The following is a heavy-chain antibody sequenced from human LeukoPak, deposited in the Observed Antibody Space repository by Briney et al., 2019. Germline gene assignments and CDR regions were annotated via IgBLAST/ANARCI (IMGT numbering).Heavy chain of an antibody. CDR3: ARKDCSSTSCYSPFDI. Sequence: SETLSLTCAVYGGSFSGYYWSWIRQPPGKGLEWMGEINHSGSTNYNPSLKSRVTISVDTSKNQFSLKLSSVTAADTAVYYCARKDCSSTSCYSPFDIWGQGTMVTVSS. J-gene: IGHJ3*02. V-gene: IGHV4-34*01. CDR2: INHSGST. D-gene: IGHD2-2*01. CDR1: GGSFSGYY.